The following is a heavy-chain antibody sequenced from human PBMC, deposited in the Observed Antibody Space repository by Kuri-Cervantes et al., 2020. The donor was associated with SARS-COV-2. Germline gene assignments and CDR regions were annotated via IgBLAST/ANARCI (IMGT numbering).Heavy chain of an antibody. J-gene: IGHJ5*02. CDR3: AREVYCNGGSCYGDNWFDP. D-gene: IGHD2-15*01. Sequence: LRLSCAISGDSVSNNIGAWNWFRQSPERGLEWLGRTYYRSKWYNDYATSVQSRISINPHTSKNQFSLHLKSVTPEDTAVYYCAREVYCNGGSCYGDNWFDPWGQGTLVTVSS. CDR1: GDSVSNNIGA. CDR2: TYYRSKWYN. V-gene: IGHV6-1*01.